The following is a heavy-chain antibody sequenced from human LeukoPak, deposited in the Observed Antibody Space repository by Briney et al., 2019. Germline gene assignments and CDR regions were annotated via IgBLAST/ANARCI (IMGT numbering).Heavy chain of an antibody. Sequence: GGSLRLSCAASGFTFSTYAMTWARQAPGKGLEWVSGVSSSGAATYYADSVKGRFTIPRDNSRSTLYLHMNSLRADDTAVYYCAKPFTQTPYAIGWYTCDSWGQGTLVTVSS. D-gene: IGHD6-19*01. V-gene: IGHV3-23*01. CDR3: AKPFTQTPYAIGWYTCDS. CDR1: GFTFSTYA. J-gene: IGHJ4*02. CDR2: VSSSGAAT.